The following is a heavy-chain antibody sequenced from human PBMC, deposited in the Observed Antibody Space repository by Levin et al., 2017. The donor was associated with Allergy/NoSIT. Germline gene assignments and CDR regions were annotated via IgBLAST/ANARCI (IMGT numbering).Heavy chain of an antibody. CDR2: VSSIESP. Sequence: PSETLSLTCTVSGDSVSSTSYTWNWIRQAPGEGLEWIGYVSSIESPNYIPSLKSRLTISLDTAKNQFSLKLHAVTASDTAVYFCARSLCRGTTCYRAFHVWGPGTMVTVSS. J-gene: IGHJ3*01. CDR3: ARSLCRGTTCYRAFHV. V-gene: IGHV4-61*01. D-gene: IGHD2-2*01. CDR1: GDSVSSTSYT.